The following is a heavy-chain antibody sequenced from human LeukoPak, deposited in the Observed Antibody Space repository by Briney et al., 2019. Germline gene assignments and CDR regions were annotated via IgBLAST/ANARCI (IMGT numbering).Heavy chain of an antibody. V-gene: IGHV3-30*18. CDR1: GFSFRSYG. Sequence: PGGSLRLSCAASGFSFRSYGMHWVRQAPGKGLEWVAVISSDEINEYYADSVKGRFTISRDNSKNTLYLQINSLRGEDTAVYYCAKGESITSAWFESRGQGTLVTVSS. CDR3: AKGESITSAWFES. J-gene: IGHJ5*01. CDR2: ISSDEINE. D-gene: IGHD5-24*01.